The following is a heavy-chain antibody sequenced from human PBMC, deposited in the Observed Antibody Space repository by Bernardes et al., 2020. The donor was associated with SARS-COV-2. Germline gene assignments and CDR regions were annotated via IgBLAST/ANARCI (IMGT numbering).Heavy chain of an antibody. CDR3: ARSYGDYRFDF. D-gene: IGHD4-17*01. V-gene: IGHV1-18*01. Sequence: ASVKVSCKASGYKFTNYGITWVRRAPGQGLEWMGWINAHNGDTNHTQKLQGRVTMTTDTSTSTAYMELRSLRSDDTALYYCARSYGDYRFDFWGQGTLVTVSS. CDR1: GYKFTNYG. J-gene: IGHJ4*02. CDR2: INAHNGDT.